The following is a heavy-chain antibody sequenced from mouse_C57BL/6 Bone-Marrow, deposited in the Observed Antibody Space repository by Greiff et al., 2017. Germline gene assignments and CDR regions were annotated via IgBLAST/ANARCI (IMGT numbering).Heavy chain of an antibody. CDR1: GFNIKDDY. CDR2: IDPENGAT. V-gene: IGHV14-4*01. Sequence: VQLQQSGAELVRPGASVTLSCTASGFNIKDDYMHWVKQRPEQGLEWIGWIDPENGATEYASKFPGKATITADTSSNTAYMPLSILTSEDTAVYYCTTALYYGSSWFAYWGQGTLVTVSA. CDR3: TTALYYGSSWFAY. D-gene: IGHD1-1*01. J-gene: IGHJ3*01.